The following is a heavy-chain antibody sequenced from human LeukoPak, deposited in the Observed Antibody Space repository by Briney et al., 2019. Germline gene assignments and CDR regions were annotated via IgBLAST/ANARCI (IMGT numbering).Heavy chain of an antibody. CDR1: GYTFTSYG. CDR2: ISAYNGNT. CDR3: ARVPRQWLVRSGYFQH. V-gene: IGHV1-18*01. J-gene: IGHJ1*01. D-gene: IGHD6-19*01. Sequence: ASVKVSCKASGYTFTSYGISWVRQAPGQGLEWMGWISAYNGNTNYAQKLQGRVTMTTDTSTSTAYMELRSLGSDDTAVYYCARVPRQWLVRSGYFQHWGQGTLVTVSS.